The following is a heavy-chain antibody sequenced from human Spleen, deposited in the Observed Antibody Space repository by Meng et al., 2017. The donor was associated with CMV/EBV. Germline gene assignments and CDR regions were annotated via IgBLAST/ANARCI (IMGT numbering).Heavy chain of an antibody. CDR3: AEDLGYSSSWPWLYYYYYGMDV. D-gene: IGHD6-13*01. V-gene: IGHV3-30*02. J-gene: IGHJ6*02. Sequence: GESLKISCAASGFTFSSYGMHWVRQAPGKGLEWVAVIRYDGSNKYYADSVKGRFTISRDNSKNTLYLQMNSLRAEDTAVYYCAEDLGYSSSWPWLYYYYYGMDVWGQGTTVTVSS. CDR2: IRYDGSNK. CDR1: GFTFSSYG.